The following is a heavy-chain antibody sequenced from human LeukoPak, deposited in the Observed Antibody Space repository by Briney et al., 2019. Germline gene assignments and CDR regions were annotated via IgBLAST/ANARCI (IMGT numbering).Heavy chain of an antibody. V-gene: IGHV4-34*01. CDR1: GGSFSGYY. CDR3: SRGTDAYKCGNS. CDR2: IHYSGRI. J-gene: IGHJ4*02. Sequence: SETLSLTCAVYGGSFSGYYWTWIRQPPGKGLEWIGEIHYSGRINYNPSLKSRVTISADTSNDHFSLKMNSVTAADTAVYYCSRGTDAYKCGNSWGQGTLVTVSS. D-gene: IGHD5-24*01.